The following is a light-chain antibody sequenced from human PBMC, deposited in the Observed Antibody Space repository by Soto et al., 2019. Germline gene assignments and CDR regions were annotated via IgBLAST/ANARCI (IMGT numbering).Light chain of an antibody. V-gene: IGLV1-47*02. J-gene: IGLJ1*01. CDR1: SSNIGAGYD. CDR3: AAWDDSLSGRYV. CDR2: DND. Sequence: QSVLTQPPSVSGAPGQRVTISCTGSSSNIGAGYDVHWYQQLPGTAPKLLIYDNDQRPSGVPDRISGSKSGTSASLAISGLRSEDEADYYCAAWDDSLSGRYVFGTGTKVTVL.